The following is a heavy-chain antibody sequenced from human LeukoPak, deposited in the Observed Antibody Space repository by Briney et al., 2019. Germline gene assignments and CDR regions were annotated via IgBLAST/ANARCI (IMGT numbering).Heavy chain of an antibody. D-gene: IGHD3-22*01. CDR2: ISPNNGGT. V-gene: IGHV1-2*02. J-gene: IGHJ3*02. CDR1: GYTFTGYY. CDR3: ARALLQAHYYYDSSGCSSHAFDI. Sequence: ASVKVSCKASGYTFTGYYIHWVRQDPGQGLEWMGWISPNNGGTNYAQKFQGRVTMTRDTSISTAYMELSRLRSDDTAVYYCARALLQAHYYYDSSGCSSHAFDIWGQGTMVTVSS.